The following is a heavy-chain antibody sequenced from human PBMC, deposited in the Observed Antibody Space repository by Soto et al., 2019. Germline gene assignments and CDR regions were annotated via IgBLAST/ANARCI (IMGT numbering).Heavy chain of an antibody. Sequence: EVQLVESGGGLVKPGGSPRLSCAASGFTFSSYSMNWVRQAPGKGLEWVSSISSSGRYIYYADSVKGRFTISRDNAKNSLYLRMNSLRAEDTAVYYCARGFTLSDLGGYFDYWGQGTLVTVSS. J-gene: IGHJ4*02. CDR1: GFTFSSYS. CDR3: ARGFTLSDLGGYFDY. CDR2: ISSSGRYI. V-gene: IGHV3-21*02. D-gene: IGHD3-16*01.